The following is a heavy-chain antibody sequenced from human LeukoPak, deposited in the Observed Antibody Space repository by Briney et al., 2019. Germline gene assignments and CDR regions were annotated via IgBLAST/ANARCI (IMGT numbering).Heavy chain of an antibody. D-gene: IGHD2-2*01. CDR2: ISAYNGNT. Sequence: GASVKVSCKASGYTFSSYGFSWVRQAPGQGLEWMGWISAYNGNTRYAQKLQGRVTMTTDSSTSTAYMELRSLRSDDTAVYYCARGPIIDIVVIPAAADYYHMDVWGKGTTVTVSS. V-gene: IGHV1-18*01. CDR1: GYTFSSYG. CDR3: ARGPIIDIVVIPAAADYYHMDV. J-gene: IGHJ6*03.